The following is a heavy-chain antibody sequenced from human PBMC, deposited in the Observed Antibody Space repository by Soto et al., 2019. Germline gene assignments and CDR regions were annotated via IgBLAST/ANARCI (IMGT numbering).Heavy chain of an antibody. V-gene: IGHV4-34*01. Sequence: QVQLQQWGAGLLKPSETLSLTCAVYGGSFSGYYWSWIRQLPGKGLEWIGEINHSGSTNYNPSLKSRVTISVDTSKNQFSLKLSSVTAADTAVYYCARRSAAGPWGQGTLVTVSS. J-gene: IGHJ5*02. CDR2: INHSGST. CDR1: GGSFSGYY. CDR3: ARRSAAGP. D-gene: IGHD6-25*01.